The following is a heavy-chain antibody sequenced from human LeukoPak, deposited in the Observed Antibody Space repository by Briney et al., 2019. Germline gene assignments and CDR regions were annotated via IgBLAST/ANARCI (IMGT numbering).Heavy chain of an antibody. Sequence: SETLSLTCTVSGGSISSYYWSWIRQPPGKGLEWIGYIYYSGSTNYNPSLKSRVTISVDTSKNQFSLKLSSVTAADTAVYYCARVASHVSGSYRWGYFDYWGHGTLVTVSS. CDR2: IYYSGST. D-gene: IGHD3-16*02. CDR3: ARVASHVSGSYRWGYFDY. V-gene: IGHV4-59*08. CDR1: GGSISSYY. J-gene: IGHJ4*01.